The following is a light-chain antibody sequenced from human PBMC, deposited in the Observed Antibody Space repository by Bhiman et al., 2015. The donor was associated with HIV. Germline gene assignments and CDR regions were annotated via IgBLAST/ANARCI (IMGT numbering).Light chain of an antibody. CDR1: SSNIGSNT. Sequence: QSVLTQPPSASGTPGQRVTISCSGSSSNIGSNTVNWYQQLPGTAPKLLIYRNNQRPSGVPDRFSGSKSGTSASLAITGAQAEDEADYYCNSRDSSGYHVVFGGGTKLTVL. CDR3: NSRDSSGYHVV. CDR2: RNN. V-gene: IGLV1-44*01. J-gene: IGLJ2*01.